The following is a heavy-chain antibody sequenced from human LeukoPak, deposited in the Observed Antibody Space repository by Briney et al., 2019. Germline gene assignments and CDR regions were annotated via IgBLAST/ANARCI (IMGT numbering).Heavy chain of an antibody. CDR1: GFTFSSYW. Sequence: GGSLRLSCAASGFTFSSYWMSWVRQAPGKGLKWVANINQDGREKYYVDSVKGRFTLSRDNAKNSLYLQMNSLRAEDTAVYYCARDGNSYGYDYWGQGTLVTVSS. CDR3: ARDGNSYGYDY. V-gene: IGHV3-7*01. J-gene: IGHJ4*02. CDR2: INQDGREK. D-gene: IGHD5-18*01.